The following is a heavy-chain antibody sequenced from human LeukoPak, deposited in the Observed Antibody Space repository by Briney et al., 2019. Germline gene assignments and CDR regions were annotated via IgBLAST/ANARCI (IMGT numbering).Heavy chain of an antibody. V-gene: IGHV1-8*01. Sequence: PEASVKVSCKASGYTFTSYDINWVRQATGQGLEWMGWMSPDSGYTGYAQTFQGRVTLTRNTSVSTAFMELSSLRSEDTAVYYCEIYTGYDSFWGQGTLVTVSS. J-gene: IGHJ4*02. D-gene: IGHD5-12*01. CDR1: GYTFTSYD. CDR3: EIYTGYDSF. CDR2: MSPDSGYT.